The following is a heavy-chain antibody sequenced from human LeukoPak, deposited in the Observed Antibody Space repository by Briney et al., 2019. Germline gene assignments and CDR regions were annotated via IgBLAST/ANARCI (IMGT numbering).Heavy chain of an antibody. V-gene: IGHV3-23*01. CDR2: ISISGNKI. D-gene: IGHD4-17*01. CDR1: GLTCSNRA. Sequence: QRGWSLRLGFVVAGLTCSNRAMTGVRQAAGKGLEWVSSISISGNKILSADSVKSRFTITRDNSKNTLFLQMNSLQTEDTGVYFCANELRPNDYWGQGTLVTVS. J-gene: IGHJ4*02. CDR3: ANELRPNDY.